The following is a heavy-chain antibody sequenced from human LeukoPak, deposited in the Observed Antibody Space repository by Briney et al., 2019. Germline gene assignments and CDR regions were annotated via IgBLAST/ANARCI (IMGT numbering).Heavy chain of an antibody. CDR3: AKEHSITMIVVVIDDYFDY. CDR1: RFTFSSYA. V-gene: IGHV3-23*01. Sequence: LPGGSLRLSCAASRFTFSSYAMSWVRQAPGKGLEWVSAISGSGGSTYYADSVKGRFTISRDNSKNTLYLQMNSLRAEDTAVYYCAKEHSITMIVVVIDDYFDYWGQGTLVTVSS. CDR2: ISGSGGST. D-gene: IGHD3-22*01. J-gene: IGHJ4*02.